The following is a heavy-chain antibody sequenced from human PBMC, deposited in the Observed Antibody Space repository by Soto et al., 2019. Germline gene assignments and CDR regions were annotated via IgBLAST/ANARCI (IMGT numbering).Heavy chain of an antibody. J-gene: IGHJ4*02. Sequence: SETLSLTCAVYGGSFRGYYWSWIRQPPGKGLEWIGEINHSGSTNYNPSLKSRVTISVDTSKNQFSLKLSSVTAADTAVYYCASYNWNLLPNYYFDYWGQGTLVTVSS. V-gene: IGHV4-34*01. CDR1: GGSFRGYY. D-gene: IGHD1-20*01. CDR3: ASYNWNLLPNYYFDY. CDR2: INHSGST.